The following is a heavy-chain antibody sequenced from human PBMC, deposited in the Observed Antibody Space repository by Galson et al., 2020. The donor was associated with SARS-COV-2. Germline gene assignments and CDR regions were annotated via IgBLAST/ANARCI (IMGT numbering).Heavy chain of an antibody. V-gene: IGHV1-46*03. CDR2: INPSGGST. CDR1: GYTFTSYY. Sequence: ASVKVSCKASGYTFTSYYMHWVRQAPGQGLEWMGLINPSGGSTSYAQKFQGRVTLTRDTSTTTVYMELSTLRSEDTAVYYCARGLSGDYGSIDWGQGTLVTVSS. D-gene: IGHD4-17*01. CDR3: ARGLSGDYGSID. J-gene: IGHJ4*02.